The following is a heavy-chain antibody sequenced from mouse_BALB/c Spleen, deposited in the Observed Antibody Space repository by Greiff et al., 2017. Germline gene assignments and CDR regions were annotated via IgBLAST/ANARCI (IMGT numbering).Heavy chain of an antibody. J-gene: IGHJ3*01. CDR2: ISSGGST. V-gene: IGHV5-6-5*01. CDR1: GFTFSSYA. D-gene: IGHD2-4*01. CDR3: ARGMMTTGFAY. Sequence: DVKLVESGGGLVKPGGSLKLSCAASGFTFSSYAMSWVRQTPEKRLEWVASISSGGSTYYPDSVKGRFTISRDNARNILYLQMSSLRSEDTAMYYCARGMMTTGFAYWGQGTLVTVSA.